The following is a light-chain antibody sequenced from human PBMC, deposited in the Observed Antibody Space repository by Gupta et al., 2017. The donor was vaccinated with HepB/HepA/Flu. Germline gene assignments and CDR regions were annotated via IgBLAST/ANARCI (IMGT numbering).Light chain of an antibody. Sequence: DIQMTQSPSSLSASVGDRVTITCRASQSISSYLNWYQQKPGKAPKLLIYAASSLQVGVPSRFSGRGSGTDFTLTISRLQPEDFATYYCQQSYSTPRTFGQGTKVEIK. CDR3: QQSYSTPRT. CDR2: AAS. CDR1: QSISSY. J-gene: IGKJ1*01. V-gene: IGKV1-39*01.